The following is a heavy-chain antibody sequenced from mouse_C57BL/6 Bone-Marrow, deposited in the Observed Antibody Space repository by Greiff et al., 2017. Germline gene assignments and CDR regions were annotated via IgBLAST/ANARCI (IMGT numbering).Heavy chain of an antibody. V-gene: IGHV1-5*01. D-gene: IGHD2-1*01. J-gene: IGHJ4*01. CDR2: IYPGNSDT. CDR3: TTYGNYLYYYAMDY. CDR1: GYTFTSYW. Sequence: EVQLQQSGTVLARPGASVKMSCKTSGYTFTSYWMHWVKQRPGQGLEWIGAIYPGNSDTSYNQKFKGKAKLTAVTSASTAYMELSSLTNEDSAVYYCTTYGNYLYYYAMDYWGQGTSVTVSS.